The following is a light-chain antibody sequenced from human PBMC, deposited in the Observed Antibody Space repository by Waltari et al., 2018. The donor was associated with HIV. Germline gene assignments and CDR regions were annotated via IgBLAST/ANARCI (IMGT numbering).Light chain of an antibody. CDR3: QRYDDSPPAYT. CDR1: QSVSSYY. J-gene: IGKJ2*01. V-gene: IGKV3-20*01. Sequence: ETVLTQSPGTLSLSPGERATLSCRASQSVSSYYLAWYQQKPGQAPRLLIYGASTRATGIPDRFSGSGSGTDFTLTISRLEPEDFAVYFCQRYDDSPPAYTFGQGTKLEIK. CDR2: GAS.